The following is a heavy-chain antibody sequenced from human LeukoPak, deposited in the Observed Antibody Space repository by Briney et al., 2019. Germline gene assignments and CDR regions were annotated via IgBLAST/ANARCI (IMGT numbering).Heavy chain of an antibody. D-gene: IGHD1-26*01. V-gene: IGHV4-59*08. CDR2: IYYSGNT. Sequence: SETLSLTCTVSGGSINSDYWSWIRQPPGQGLEWIGYIYYSGNTNYSPSLKSRVTISVDTSRKQFSLKLSSVTAADTAVYYCARRSLVRTVGYYYGMDVWGQGTTVTVSS. CDR3: ARRSLVRTVGYYYGMDV. CDR1: GGSINSDY. J-gene: IGHJ6*02.